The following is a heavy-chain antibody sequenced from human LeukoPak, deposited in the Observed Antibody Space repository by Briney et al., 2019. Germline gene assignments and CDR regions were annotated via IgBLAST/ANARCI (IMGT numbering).Heavy chain of an antibody. V-gene: IGHV3-9*01. J-gene: IGHJ4*02. CDR3: ARGPSPFSGELDY. D-gene: IGHD7-27*01. Sequence: GGSLRLSCAASGFTFDDYAMHWVRQAPGKGLEWVSGISWNSGSIGYADSVKGRFTISRDNAKNSLYLQMNSLRAEDTAVYYCARGPSPFSGELDYWGQGSLVTVSS. CDR2: ISWNSGSI. CDR1: GFTFDDYA.